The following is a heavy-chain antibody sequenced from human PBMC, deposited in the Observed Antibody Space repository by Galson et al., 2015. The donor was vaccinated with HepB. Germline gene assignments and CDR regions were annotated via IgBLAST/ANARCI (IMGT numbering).Heavy chain of an antibody. J-gene: IGHJ4*02. D-gene: IGHD3-10*01. CDR3: ARGVLWFGGEKYYFDY. CDR1: GFTFSSYG. V-gene: IGHV3-33*01. CDR2: IWYDGSNK. Sequence: SLRLSCAASGFTFSSYGMHWVRQAPGEGLEWVAVIWYDGSNKYHADSVKGRFTISRDNSKNTLYLQMNSLRAEDTAVYYCARGVLWFGGEKYYFDYWGQGTLVTVSS.